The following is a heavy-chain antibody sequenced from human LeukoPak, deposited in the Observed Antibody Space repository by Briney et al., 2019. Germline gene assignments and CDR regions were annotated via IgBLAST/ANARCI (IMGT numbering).Heavy chain of an antibody. CDR3: FSATDKGDDY. CDR1: GFTFSSYD. CDR2: ISTAGDP. J-gene: IGHJ4*02. Sequence: GGSLRLSCTASGFTFSSYDMHWVRQDKGKGLEWVSAISTAGDPYYLGSVKGRFTISRENAKNSFYLQMNSLRAEDTAVYYCFSATDKGDDYWGQGTLVTVSS. D-gene: IGHD6-13*01. V-gene: IGHV3-13*05.